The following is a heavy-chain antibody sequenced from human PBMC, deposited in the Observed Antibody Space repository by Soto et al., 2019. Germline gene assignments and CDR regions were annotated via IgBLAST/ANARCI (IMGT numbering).Heavy chain of an antibody. J-gene: IGHJ4*02. CDR1: GFTFSNYA. Sequence: EVQLLESGGGLVQPGGSLRLSCAASGFTFSNYAMSWVRQAPGKGLEWVSVISGSGGSTNYADSVKGRFTISRDNSKNTLYLQMNSLRAEDTAVYYCAKAASATVIDVGPTLFDYWGQGTLVTVSS. D-gene: IGHD3-22*01. V-gene: IGHV3-23*01. CDR3: AKAASATVIDVGPTLFDY. CDR2: ISGSGGST.